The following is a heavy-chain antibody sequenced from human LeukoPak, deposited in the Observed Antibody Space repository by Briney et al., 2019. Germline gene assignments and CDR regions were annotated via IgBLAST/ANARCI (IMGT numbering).Heavy chain of an antibody. J-gene: IGHJ4*02. CDR3: AGGHYYYDSSGYPGSFDY. V-gene: IGHV1-18*01. Sequence: GASVKVSCKASGGTFSSYAISWVRQAPGQGLEWMGWISAYNGNTNYAQKLQGRVTMTTDTSTSTAYMELRSLRSDDTAVYYCAGGHYYYDSSGYPGSFDYWGQGTLVTVSS. CDR2: ISAYNGNT. CDR1: GGTFSSYA. D-gene: IGHD3-22*01.